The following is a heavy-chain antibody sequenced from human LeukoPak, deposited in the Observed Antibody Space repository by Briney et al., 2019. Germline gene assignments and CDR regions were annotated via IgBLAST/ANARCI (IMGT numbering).Heavy chain of an antibody. CDR1: GFTFSSYS. D-gene: IGHD3-16*01. V-gene: IGHV3-23*01. CDR3: AKVPEVTVMTFYFDY. J-gene: IGHJ4*02. Sequence: GGSLRLSCAASGFTFSSYSMNWVRQAPGKGLEWVSLISGSGGATYYADSVKGRFTISRDNSKNTLYLQMNSLRAEDTAVYYCAKVPEVTVMTFYFDYWGQGTLVTVSS. CDR2: ISGSGGAT.